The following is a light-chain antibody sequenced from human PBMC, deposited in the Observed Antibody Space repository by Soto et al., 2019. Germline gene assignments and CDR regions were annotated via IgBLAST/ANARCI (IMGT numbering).Light chain of an antibody. CDR3: QQYKNWPRT. J-gene: IGKJ1*01. Sequence: EIVMTQSPATLSVSPGERATLSCRASQSVNTNLAWYQQKPGQAPRLLIYRASTRATGIPARFSGSGSGTEFTFTISSLQSEDFAVYYCQQYKNWPRTFGQGTKVDIK. CDR1: QSVNTN. CDR2: RAS. V-gene: IGKV3-15*01.